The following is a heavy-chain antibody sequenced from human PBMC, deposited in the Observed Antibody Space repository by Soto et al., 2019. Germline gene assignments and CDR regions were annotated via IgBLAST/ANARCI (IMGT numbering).Heavy chain of an antibody. Sequence: SETLSLTCAVSGGSISSGGYSWSWIRQPPGKGLEWIGYIYHSGSTYYNPSPKSRVTISVDRSKNQFSLKLSSVTAADTAVYYCARSIVGATYNWFDPWGQGTLVTVSS. CDR1: GGSISSGGYS. D-gene: IGHD1-26*01. V-gene: IGHV4-30-2*01. CDR2: IYHSGST. J-gene: IGHJ5*02. CDR3: ARSIVGATYNWFDP.